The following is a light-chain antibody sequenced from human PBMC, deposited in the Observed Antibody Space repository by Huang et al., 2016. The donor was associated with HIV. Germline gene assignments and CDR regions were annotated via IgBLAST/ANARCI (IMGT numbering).Light chain of an antibody. CDR1: QSIGNS. V-gene: IGKV1-39*01. CDR2: AAS. J-gene: IGKJ2*01. Sequence: DIQMTQSPSSLSASVGDRITITCRASQSIGNSLNWYQQKAGKAPSLLISAASNLRSGVPSRFSGGGSGTDFTLTISSLQPEDFATYYCQKSYGPLVFGQGTKLEIK. CDR3: QKSYGPLV.